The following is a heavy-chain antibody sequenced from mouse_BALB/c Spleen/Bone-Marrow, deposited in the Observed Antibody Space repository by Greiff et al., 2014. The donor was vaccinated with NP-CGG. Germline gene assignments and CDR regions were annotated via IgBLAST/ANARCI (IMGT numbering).Heavy chain of an antibody. CDR1: GFNIKDTY. J-gene: IGHJ3*01. CDR2: IDPANGNT. D-gene: IGHD1-1*01. Sequence: EVQLQESGAELVKPGASVKLSCTASGFNIKDTYMHWVKQRPEQGLEWIGRIDPANGNTKYDPKFQGKATITADTSSNTAYLQLSSLTSEDTAVYYCAAYYYGSSWGFAYRGQRPLFTVSA. V-gene: IGHV14-3*02. CDR3: AAYYYGSSWGFAY.